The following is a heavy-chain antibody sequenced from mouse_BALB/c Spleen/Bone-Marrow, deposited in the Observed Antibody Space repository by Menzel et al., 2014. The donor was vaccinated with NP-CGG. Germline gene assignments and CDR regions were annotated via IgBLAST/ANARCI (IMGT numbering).Heavy chain of an antibody. V-gene: IGHV1S135*01. Sequence: VQLKQSGPELVKPGASVKVFCKASGYAFTSYNMYWVKQSHGKSLEWMGYIDPYSGGTSYNQKFKVKATLTVDKSSSTAYMHLNSLTSEDSAVYYCARNLGYGYFDYWGQGTTLTVSS. CDR3: ARNLGYGYFDY. CDR1: GYAFTSYN. CDR2: IDPYSGGT. D-gene: IGHD3-1*01. J-gene: IGHJ2*01.